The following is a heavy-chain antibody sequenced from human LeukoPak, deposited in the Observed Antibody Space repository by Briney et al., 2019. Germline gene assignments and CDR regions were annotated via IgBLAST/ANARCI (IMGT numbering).Heavy chain of an antibody. CDR3: AKSGSTSWYLDY. Sequence: GGSLRLSCAASGFTFSTYTLNWVRQAPGKGLEWVSSISSSSSYIYYADSVKGRFTISRDNSKNTLYLQMNSLSAEDAAVYYCAKSGSTSWYLDYWGQGTLVTVSS. CDR1: GFTFSTYT. J-gene: IGHJ4*02. V-gene: IGHV3-21*04. D-gene: IGHD6-13*01. CDR2: ISSSSSYI.